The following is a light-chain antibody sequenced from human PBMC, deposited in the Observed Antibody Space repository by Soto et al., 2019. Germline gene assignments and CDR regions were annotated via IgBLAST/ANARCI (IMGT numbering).Light chain of an antibody. V-gene: IGKV3-20*01. J-gene: IGKJ3*01. CDR1: ENVYINS. CDR3: QQYGTSPLT. CDR2: GAA. Sequence: EIVLTQSPGTLSLSPGEGATLSCRASENVYINSLAWYQQKPGQPPRLLIYGAATRASAVPDRFSGSGSGADFTLTSTGLAPEEFAVYYCQQYGTSPLTFGPGTRVD.